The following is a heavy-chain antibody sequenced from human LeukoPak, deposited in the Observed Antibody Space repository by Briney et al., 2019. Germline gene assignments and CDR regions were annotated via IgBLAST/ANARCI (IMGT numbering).Heavy chain of an antibody. J-gene: IGHJ3*02. CDR2: ISGSGGST. Sequence: GGSLRLSCAASGFTFSSYAMSWVRQAPGKGLEWVSAISGSGGSTYYADSVKGRFTISRDNSKNTLYLQMNSLRAEDTAVYYCAEDRTQQLVTGAFDIWGQGTMVTVSS. CDR3: AEDRTQQLVTGAFDI. CDR1: GFTFSSYA. D-gene: IGHD6-13*01. V-gene: IGHV3-23*01.